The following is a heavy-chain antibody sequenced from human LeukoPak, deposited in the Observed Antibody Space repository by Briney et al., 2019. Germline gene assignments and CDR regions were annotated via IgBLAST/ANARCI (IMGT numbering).Heavy chain of an antibody. CDR2: ISYDGSNK. CDR1: GFTFSSYA. CDR3: ARAGDY. Sequence: GGSLRLSCAASGFTFSSYAMHWVRQAPVKGLEWVAVISYDGSNKYYADSVKGRFTISRDNSKNTLYLQMNSLRAEDTAVYYCARAGDYWGQGTLVTVSS. V-gene: IGHV3-30-3*01. J-gene: IGHJ4*02.